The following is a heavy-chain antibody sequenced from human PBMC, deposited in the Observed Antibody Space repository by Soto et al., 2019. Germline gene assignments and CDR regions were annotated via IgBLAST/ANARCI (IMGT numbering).Heavy chain of an antibody. J-gene: IGHJ6*02. CDR3: ARNIVATIFGMDG. CDR2: ISSSGSTI. D-gene: IGHD5-12*01. CDR1: GFTFSSYE. Sequence: GGSLRLSCAASGFTFSSYEMNWVRQAPGKGLEWVSYISSSGSTIYYADSVKGRFTISRDNAKNSLYLQMNSLRAEDTAVYYCARNIVATIFGMDGWGQGTTVTVSS. V-gene: IGHV3-48*03.